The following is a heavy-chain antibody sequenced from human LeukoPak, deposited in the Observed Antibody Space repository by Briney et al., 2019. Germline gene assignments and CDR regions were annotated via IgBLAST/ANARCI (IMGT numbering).Heavy chain of an antibody. J-gene: IGHJ6*03. CDR2: IYYSGST. V-gene: IGHV4-39*07. CDR3: ARAVGQLGYYYYYYMDV. CDR1: GGSISSSSYY. Sequence: SETLSLTCTVSGGSISSSSYYWGWIRQPPGKGLEWIGSIYYSGSTYYNPSLKSRVTISVDTSKNQFSLKLSSVTAADTAVYYCARAVGQLGYYYYYYMDVWGKGTTVTVSS. D-gene: IGHD6-6*01.